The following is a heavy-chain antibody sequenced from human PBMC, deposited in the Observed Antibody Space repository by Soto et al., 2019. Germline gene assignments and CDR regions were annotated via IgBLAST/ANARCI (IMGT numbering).Heavy chain of an antibody. Sequence: SETLSLTCAVSGGSIDSGAFSLSWIRQTPGKGLEWNGYVSHSGTAYSIPSLNGRLTLSVDSSQTQFSLKLTSVTAADSSFYYCARIHWAQSSLYYWGRGILVTVSS. CDR1: GGSIDSGAFS. V-gene: IGHV4-30-2*01. J-gene: IGHJ4*02. CDR3: ARIHWAQSSLYY. CDR2: VSHSGTA. D-gene: IGHD6-19*01.